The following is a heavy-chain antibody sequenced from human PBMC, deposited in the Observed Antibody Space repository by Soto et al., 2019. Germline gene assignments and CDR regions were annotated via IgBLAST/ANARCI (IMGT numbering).Heavy chain of an antibody. CDR1: GYTFTGYY. Sequence: ASVKVSCKASGYTFTGYYMHWVRQAPGQGLERMGWINPNSGGTNYAQKFQGWVTMTRDTSISTAYMELSRLRSDDTAVYYCARDVSSQGQQLGYYYGMDVWGQGTTVTVSS. D-gene: IGHD6-13*01. CDR2: INPNSGGT. J-gene: IGHJ6*02. V-gene: IGHV1-2*04. CDR3: ARDVSSQGQQLGYYYGMDV.